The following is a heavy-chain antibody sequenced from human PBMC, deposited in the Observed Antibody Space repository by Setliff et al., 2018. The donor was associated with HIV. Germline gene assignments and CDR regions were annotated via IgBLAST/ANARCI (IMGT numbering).Heavy chain of an antibody. CDR3: ARHRHTAAGTLDAFDI. J-gene: IGHJ3*02. V-gene: IGHV5-51*01. D-gene: IGHD6-13*01. Sequence: GASLKISCKGSGYSFTSNWIGWVRQMPGKGLEWMGIIHPVDSDTRYSPSFQGQVTISADKSLSTADLQWSTLKASDTAIYYCARHRHTAAGTLDAFDIRGQGTVVTVSS. CDR2: IHPVDSDT. CDR1: GYSFTSNW.